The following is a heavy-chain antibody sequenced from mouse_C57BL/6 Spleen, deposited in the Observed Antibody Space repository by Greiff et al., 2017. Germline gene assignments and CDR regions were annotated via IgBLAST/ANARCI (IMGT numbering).Heavy chain of an antibody. V-gene: IGHV1-80*01. J-gene: IGHJ2*01. Sequence: QVQLQQSGAELVKPGASVKISCKASGYAFSSYWMNWVKQTPGKGLEWIGQIYTGAGATNSNGQFKGKATLTADKSSSTAYMQLSSLTSEDSTVYFCARLGYWGQGTTLTVAS. CDR3: ARLGY. CDR1: GYAFSSYW. CDR2: IYTGAGAT.